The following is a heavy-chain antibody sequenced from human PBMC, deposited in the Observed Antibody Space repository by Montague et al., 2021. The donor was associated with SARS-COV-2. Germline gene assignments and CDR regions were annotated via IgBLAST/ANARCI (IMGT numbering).Heavy chain of an antibody. CDR1: GFTFDDYA. D-gene: IGHD1-1*01. CDR3: AKGTTTGYFYGMDV. V-gene: IGHV3-9*01. Sequence: LRLSWSASGFTFDDYAMHWVRQVPGKGLEWVSGISWNSGRIGYVDSVMGRFSISRDNAKNSLYLQMNSLRAEDTALYFCAKGTTTGYFYGMDVWGQGTTVTVSS. J-gene: IGHJ6*02. CDR2: ISWNSGRI.